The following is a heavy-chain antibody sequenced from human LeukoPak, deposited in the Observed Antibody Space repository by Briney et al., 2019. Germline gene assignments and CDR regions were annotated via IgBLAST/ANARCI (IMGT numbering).Heavy chain of an antibody. CDR3: ASGCSSTSCHYYFDY. J-gene: IGHJ4*02. D-gene: IGHD2-2*01. CDR2: ISYDGSNK. CDR1: GFSFDTYA. Sequence: PGGSLRLSCAASGFSFDTYAMHWVRQAPGKGLEWVAVISYDGSNKYYADSVKGRFTISRDNSKNTLYLQMNSLRAEDTAVYYCASGCSSTSCHYYFDYWGQGTLVTVSS. V-gene: IGHV3-30*19.